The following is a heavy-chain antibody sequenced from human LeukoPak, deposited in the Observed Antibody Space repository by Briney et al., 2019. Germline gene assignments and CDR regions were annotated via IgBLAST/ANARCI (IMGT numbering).Heavy chain of an antibody. V-gene: IGHV3-33*08. J-gene: IGHJ4*02. CDR1: GFTFRNYN. D-gene: IGHD1-26*01. CDR3: ARDLGPSGSSTSCGY. Sequence: GGSLRLSCAASGFTFRNYNMNWVRQAPGKGLEWVAVMWYDGSNKYYADSVKGRFTISRDKSKNTLYLQMNSLRAEDTAVYYCARDLGPSGSSTSCGYWGQGTLVTVSS. CDR2: MWYDGSNK.